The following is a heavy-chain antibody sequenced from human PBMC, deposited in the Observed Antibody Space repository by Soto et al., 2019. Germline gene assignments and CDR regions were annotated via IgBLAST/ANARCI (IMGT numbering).Heavy chain of an antibody. CDR1: GFTFSSYG. J-gene: IGHJ6*02. D-gene: IGHD6-19*01. Sequence: GGSLRLSCAASGFTFSSYGMHWVRQAPGKGLEWVAVISYDGSNKYYADSVKGRFTISRDNSKNTLYLQMNSLRAEDTAVYYCAKDRQWLALGYYYYGMDVWGQGTTVTVSS. CDR2: ISYDGSNK. V-gene: IGHV3-30*18. CDR3: AKDRQWLALGYYYYGMDV.